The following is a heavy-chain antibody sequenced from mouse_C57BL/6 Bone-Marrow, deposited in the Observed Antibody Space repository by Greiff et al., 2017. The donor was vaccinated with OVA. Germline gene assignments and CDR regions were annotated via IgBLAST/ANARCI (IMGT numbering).Heavy chain of an antibody. CDR1: GYTFTDYT. Sequence: EVQLQQSGPELVKPGASVKMSCKASGYTFTDYTMHWVKQSHGKSLEWIGYINPNNGGTSYNQKFKGKATLTVNKSSSTAYVELRSLTSEDSAVYYYARSILRDDDMDYWGQGTTVTVSS. J-gene: IGHJ4*01. V-gene: IGHV1-22*01. CDR3: ARSILRDDDMDY. CDR2: INPNNGGT. D-gene: IGHD1-2*01.